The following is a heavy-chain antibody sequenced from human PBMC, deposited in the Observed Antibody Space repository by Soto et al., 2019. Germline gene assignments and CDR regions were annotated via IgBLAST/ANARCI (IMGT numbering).Heavy chain of an antibody. Sequence: QLQLQESGPGLVKPSETLSLTCTVSGGSISSSSYYWGWIRQPPGKGLEWIGSIYYSGSTYYNPSLKSRVTISVDTSKNQFSLKLSSVTAADTAVYYCARHLVAAAGTWGPWFDPWGQGTLVTVSS. CDR2: IYYSGST. J-gene: IGHJ5*02. CDR3: ARHLVAAAGTWGPWFDP. D-gene: IGHD6-13*01. CDR1: GGSISSSSYY. V-gene: IGHV4-39*01.